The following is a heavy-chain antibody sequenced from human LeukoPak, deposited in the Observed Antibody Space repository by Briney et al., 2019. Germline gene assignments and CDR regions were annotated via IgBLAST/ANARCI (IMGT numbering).Heavy chain of an antibody. CDR1: GFTFSSYS. D-gene: IGHD5-12*01. Sequence: GGSLRLSCAASGFTFSSYSMNWVRQAPGKGLEWVSSISSSSSYIYYADSVKGRLTVSRDNAKNSLYLQMNSLRAEDTAVYYCARGYSGYAPGAFDIWGQGIMVTVSS. CDR3: ARGYSGYAPGAFDI. J-gene: IGHJ3*02. V-gene: IGHV3-21*01. CDR2: ISSSSSYI.